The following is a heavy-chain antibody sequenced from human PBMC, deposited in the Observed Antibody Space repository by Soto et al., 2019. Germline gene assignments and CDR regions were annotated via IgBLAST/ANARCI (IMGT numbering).Heavy chain of an antibody. CDR2: INSDGSTT. CDR3: ARDRTVAGDFDY. CDR1: GFTFRSHW. J-gene: IGHJ4*02. Sequence: VGSLRLSCAASGFTFRSHWIHWVRQAPGKGLVWVSRINSDGSTTSYADSVKGRFTISRDNAKNTLYLQMNSLRAEDTAVYYCARDRTVAGDFDYWGQGTLVTVSS. V-gene: IGHV3-74*01. D-gene: IGHD6-19*01.